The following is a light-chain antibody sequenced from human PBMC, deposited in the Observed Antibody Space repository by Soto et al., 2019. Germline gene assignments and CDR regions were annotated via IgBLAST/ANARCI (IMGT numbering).Light chain of an antibody. V-gene: IGKV3-15*01. CDR3: QQYNDWPPNLT. CDR1: QSVSTD. CDR2: AAS. Sequence: EIVMTQSPATLSVSPGERATLSCRASQSVSTDLAWYQQKPGQAPRLLIYAASTSATGIPGRFSGSGSGTEFTLTISSLQSEDFAVYYCQQYNDWPPNLTFGGGTKVEIK. J-gene: IGKJ4*01.